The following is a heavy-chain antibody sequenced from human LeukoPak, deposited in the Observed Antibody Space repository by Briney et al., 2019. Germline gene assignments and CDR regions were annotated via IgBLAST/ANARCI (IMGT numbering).Heavy chain of an antibody. CDR2: IYSGGST. Sequence: GGSLRLSCAASGFTVSSNYMSWVREAPGKGLEWVSVIYSGGSTYYADSVEGRFTISRDNSKNTLYLQMNSLRAEDTAVYYCARDRDYFYMDVWGKGTTVTVSS. CDR1: GFTVSSNY. CDR3: ARDRDYFYMDV. V-gene: IGHV3-66*01. J-gene: IGHJ6*03.